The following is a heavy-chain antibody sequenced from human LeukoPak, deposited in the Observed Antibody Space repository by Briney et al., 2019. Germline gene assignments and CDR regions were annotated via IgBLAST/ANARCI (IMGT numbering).Heavy chain of an antibody. CDR1: GFIFSTYG. D-gene: IGHD5-18*01. V-gene: IGHV3-33*06. Sequence: PGRSLRLSCAASGFIFSTYGMHWDRQAPGKGLEWVAVIWYDGSNKYYADSVKGRFTISRDNSKNTLYLQMNSLRAEDTAVYYCAKDRDTAMEIDYWGQGTLVTVSS. CDR3: AKDRDTAMEIDY. J-gene: IGHJ4*02. CDR2: IWYDGSNK.